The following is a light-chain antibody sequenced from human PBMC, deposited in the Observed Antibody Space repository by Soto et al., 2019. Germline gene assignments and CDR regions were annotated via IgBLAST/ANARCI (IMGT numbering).Light chain of an antibody. CDR1: SSDVGGYNY. CDR2: DVS. CDR3: SSYTSSSTSVV. Sequence: LTQPASVSGSPGQSITISCTGTSSDVGGYNYVSWYQQHPGKAPKLMIYDVSNRPSGVSNRFSGSKSGNTASLTISGLQAEDEADYYCSSYTSSSTSVVFGTGTKVTVL. V-gene: IGLV2-14*01. J-gene: IGLJ1*01.